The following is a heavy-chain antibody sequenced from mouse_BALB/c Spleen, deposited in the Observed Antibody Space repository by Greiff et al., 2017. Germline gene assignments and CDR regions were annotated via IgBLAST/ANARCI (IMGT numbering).Heavy chain of an antibody. CDR1: GFAFSSYD. J-gene: IGHJ3*01. CDR3: ARHGDYDLY. Sequence: EVQGVESGGGLVKPGGSLKLSCAASGFAFSSYDMSWVRQTPEKRLEWVAYISSGGGSTYYPDTVKGRFTISRDNAKNTLYLQMSSLKSEDTAMYYCARHGDYDLYWGQGTLVTVSA. V-gene: IGHV5-12-1*01. CDR2: ISSGGGST. D-gene: IGHD2-4*01.